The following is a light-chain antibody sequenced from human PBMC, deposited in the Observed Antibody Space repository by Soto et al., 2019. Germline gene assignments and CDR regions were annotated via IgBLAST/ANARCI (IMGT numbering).Light chain of an antibody. CDR3: QQYDNLPPLT. CDR2: DAS. J-gene: IGKJ5*01. V-gene: IGKV1-33*01. CDR1: QDISNY. Sequence: DIQMTQSPSSLSASVGDRVTITCQASQDISNYLNWYQQKPGKAPKLLIYDASKSETGVPSRFSGSGSGTDFTFTISSLQPEDIATYYCQQYDNLPPLTFGHGTRLEIK.